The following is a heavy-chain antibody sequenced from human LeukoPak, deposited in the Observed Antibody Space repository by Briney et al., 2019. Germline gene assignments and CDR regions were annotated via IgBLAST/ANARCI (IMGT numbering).Heavy chain of an antibody. D-gene: IGHD3-10*01. J-gene: IGHJ4*02. CDR2: IHYSGST. CDR1: GGSVSSGSYY. V-gene: IGHV4-61*01. Sequence: PSETLSLTCAVSGGSVSSGSYYWSWIRQPPGKGLEWIGNIHYSGSTNDNPSLKSRVTISVDTSKNQFSLKLSSVTAADTAVYYCAGVNYYYGSGSYYNMIDYWGQGTLVTVSS. CDR3: AGVNYYYGSGSYYNMIDY.